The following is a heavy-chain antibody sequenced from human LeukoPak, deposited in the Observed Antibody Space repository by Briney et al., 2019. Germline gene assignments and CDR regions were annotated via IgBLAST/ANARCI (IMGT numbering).Heavy chain of an antibody. CDR2: ISGSGGST. Sequence: GGSLRLSCAASGFTFSSYAMSWVRQAPGKGGEWVSAISGSGGSTYYADSVKGRFTISRDNSKNTLYLQMNSLRAEDTAVYYCAKDLNDFWSGYRYYFDYWGQGTLVTVSS. V-gene: IGHV3-23*01. D-gene: IGHD3-3*01. J-gene: IGHJ4*02. CDR3: AKDLNDFWSGYRYYFDY. CDR1: GFTFSSYA.